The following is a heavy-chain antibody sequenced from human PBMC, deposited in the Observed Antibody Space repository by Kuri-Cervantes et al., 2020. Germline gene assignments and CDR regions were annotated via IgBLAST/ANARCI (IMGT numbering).Heavy chain of an antibody. CDR1: GYSISSGYY. CDR2: IKQDGSEK. CDR3: ARARGYCTNGVCSPFDY. Sequence: ETLSLTCAVSGYSISSGYYWGWIRQPPGKGLEWVANIKQDGSEKYYVDSVKGRFTISRDNAKNSLYLQMNSLRAEDTAVYYCARARGYCTNGVCSPFDYWGQGTLVTVSS. D-gene: IGHD2-8*01. J-gene: IGHJ4*02. V-gene: IGHV3-7*01.